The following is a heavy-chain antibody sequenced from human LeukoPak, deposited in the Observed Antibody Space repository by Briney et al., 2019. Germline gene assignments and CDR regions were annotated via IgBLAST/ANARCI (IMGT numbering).Heavy chain of an antibody. CDR2: ISSSGSTI. CDR3: ASVTSGSVYYFDY. J-gene: IGHJ4*02. CDR1: GFTFSSYE. V-gene: IGHV3-48*03. D-gene: IGHD1-26*01. Sequence: GGSLRLSCAASGFTFSSYEMNWVRQAPGKGLEWVSYISSSGSTIYYADSVKGRFTISRDNAKNSLYLQMNSLRAEDTAVYYCASVTSGSVYYFDYWGQGTLVTVSS.